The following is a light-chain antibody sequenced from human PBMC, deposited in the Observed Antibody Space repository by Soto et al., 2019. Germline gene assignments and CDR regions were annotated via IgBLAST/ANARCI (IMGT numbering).Light chain of an antibody. V-gene: IGLV2-23*01. Sequence: QSALTQPASVSGSPGQSITISCTGTSSDVGSYNLVSWYQQHPGKAPKLMIYEGSKRASGVSNRFSGSKSGITASLTISGLQAEDEADYYCCSYAGSSTGVFGGGTKLTVL. J-gene: IGLJ3*02. CDR2: EGS. CDR1: SSDVGSYNL. CDR3: CSYAGSSTGV.